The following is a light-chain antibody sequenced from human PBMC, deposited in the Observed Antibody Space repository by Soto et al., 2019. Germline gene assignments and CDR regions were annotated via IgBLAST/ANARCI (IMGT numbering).Light chain of an antibody. CDR2: DAS. V-gene: IGKV1-5*01. J-gene: IGKJ1*01. CDR3: QQYSTYSGA. Sequence: DIQMTQSASTLSASVGDRITITCRASQSMSSWLAWYQQKPGKAPKVLIYDASRLESGVPSRFSGSASGTEFTLTINSLQPDDFATYYCQQYSTYSGAFGQGTKVEIK. CDR1: QSMSSW.